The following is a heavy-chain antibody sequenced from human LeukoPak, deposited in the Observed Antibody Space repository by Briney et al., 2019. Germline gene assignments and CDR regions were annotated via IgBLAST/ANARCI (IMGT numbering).Heavy chain of an antibody. Sequence: GAPLRLSCAASGFTFSSYSMNWVRQAPGKGLEWASFISTSSSYIHNADSVKGRFTISRDNAQNSRYLQMNSLRAEDTAVYYCARAAIAAARIYYYMDVWGKGTTVTVSS. CDR3: ARAAIAAARIYYYMDV. J-gene: IGHJ6*03. CDR1: GFTFSSYS. CDR2: ISTSSSYI. V-gene: IGHV3-21*01. D-gene: IGHD6-13*01.